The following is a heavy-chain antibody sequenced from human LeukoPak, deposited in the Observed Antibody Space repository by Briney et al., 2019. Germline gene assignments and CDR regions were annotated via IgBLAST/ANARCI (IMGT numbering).Heavy chain of an antibody. CDR1: GGSISSGSYY. CDR2: IYTSGST. V-gene: IGHV4-61*02. Sequence: PSETLSLTCTVSGGSISSGSYYWSWIRQPAGKGLEWIGRIYTSGSTNYNPSLKSRVTISVDTSKNQFSLKLSSVTAADTAVYYCARSTAMDFWSGKVFDYWGQGTLVTVSS. CDR3: ARSTAMDFWSGKVFDY. D-gene: IGHD3-3*01. J-gene: IGHJ4*02.